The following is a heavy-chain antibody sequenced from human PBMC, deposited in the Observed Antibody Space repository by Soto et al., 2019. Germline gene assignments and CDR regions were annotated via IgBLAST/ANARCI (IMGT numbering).Heavy chain of an antibody. Sequence: SETLSLTCTVSGGSISSSSYYWGWIRQPPGKGLEWIGSIYYSGSTYYNPSLKSRVTISVDTSKNQFSLKLSSVTAADTAVYYCARPHWGPYCSGGSCYSYYYYMDVWGKGTTVTVSS. CDR3: ARPHWGPYCSGGSCYSYYYYMDV. CDR2: IYYSGST. D-gene: IGHD2-15*01. V-gene: IGHV4-39*01. J-gene: IGHJ6*03. CDR1: GGSISSSSYY.